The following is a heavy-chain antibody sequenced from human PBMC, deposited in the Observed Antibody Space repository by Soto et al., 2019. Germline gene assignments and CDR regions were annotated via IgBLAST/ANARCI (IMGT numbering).Heavy chain of an antibody. CDR1: DGSIGRDY. J-gene: IGHJ4*02. CDR3: ARATPVTRKGFYFDS. V-gene: IGHV4-59*01. CDR2: IYDSRST. D-gene: IGHD4-17*01. Sequence: QVHLQESGPGLVKPSETLSLTCTVSDGSIGRDYWSWIRQTPGKGLGYIGYIYDSRSTNYNPSLKSRVAISADTSKNQFSLEMRLVTAADTAVYYCARATPVTRKGFYFDSWGQGTLITVSS.